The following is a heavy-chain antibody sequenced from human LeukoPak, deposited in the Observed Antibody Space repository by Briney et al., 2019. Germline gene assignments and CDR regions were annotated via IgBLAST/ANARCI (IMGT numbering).Heavy chain of an antibody. V-gene: IGHV3-15*01. J-gene: IGHJ6*02. CDR3: TTGPFDYYGAARYLASGMDV. Sequence: GGSLRLSCAASGFTFTNAWMSWVRQAPGKGLEWVGRIKSKTDGGTTDYSAPVKGRFTISRDDSKNTLYLQMNSLKTEDTAVYYCTTGPFDYYGAARYLASGMDVWGQGTTVTVSS. CDR2: IKSKTDGGTT. CDR1: GFTFTNAW. D-gene: IGHD3-10*01.